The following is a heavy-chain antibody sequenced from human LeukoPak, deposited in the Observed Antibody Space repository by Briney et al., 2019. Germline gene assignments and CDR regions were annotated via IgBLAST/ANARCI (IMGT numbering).Heavy chain of an antibody. D-gene: IGHD2-8*01. J-gene: IGHJ4*02. CDR3: AKFLVTVVMGFDY. CDR1: AFTLSSYA. Sequence: GGSLRLSCAASAFTLSSYAMSWVRQAPGKGREWVAAISGSGGSTCYAHSVKGRFTISRDNSKNTLYLQMNSLRAEDTAVYYCAKFLVTVVMGFDYWGQRTLVTVSS. V-gene: IGHV3-23*01. CDR2: ISGSGGST.